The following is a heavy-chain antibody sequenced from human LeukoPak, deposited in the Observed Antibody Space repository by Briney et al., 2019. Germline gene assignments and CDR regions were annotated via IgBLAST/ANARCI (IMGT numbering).Heavy chain of an antibody. V-gene: IGHV3-11*01. CDR1: GFTFSDYY. CDR2: ISSSGSTI. D-gene: IGHD4-11*01. CDR3: ARDDRGTVTTMFDY. J-gene: IGHJ4*02. Sequence: GGSLGLSGAASGFTFSDYYRSGIGQAPGRGREWVSYISSSGSTIYYTDSVKGRFTISKDNAKNSLYLQMNSLRAEDTALYYCARDDRGTVTTMFDYWGQGTLVTVSS.